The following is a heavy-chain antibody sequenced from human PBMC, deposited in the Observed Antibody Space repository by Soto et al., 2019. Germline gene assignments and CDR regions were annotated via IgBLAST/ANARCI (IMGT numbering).Heavy chain of an antibody. CDR3: ARDNYYDILTGYRDYGMDV. Sequence: GGSLRLSCAGSGFTFSSYGMHWVRQAPGKGLEWVAVISYDGSDKYYGDSVKGRFTISRDDSKNTLYLQMNSLTDEDTAVYYCARDNYYDILTGYRDYGMDVWGQGTTVTVSS. J-gene: IGHJ6*02. D-gene: IGHD3-9*01. CDR2: ISYDGSDK. V-gene: IGHV3-30*03. CDR1: GFTFSSYG.